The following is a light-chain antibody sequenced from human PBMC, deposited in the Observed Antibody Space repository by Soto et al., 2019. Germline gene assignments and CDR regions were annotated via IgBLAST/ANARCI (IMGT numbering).Light chain of an antibody. V-gene: IGKV1-5*01. Sequence: DIQKTQSPSTLSSSVRNRVTITGGASQSISSWLAWYQQKPGKAPKLLIYDASSLESGVTSRFSGSGSGTEFTLTISSLQPDDFATYYCQQRGTFGQGTKVDIK. J-gene: IGKJ1*01. CDR1: QSISSW. CDR3: QQRGT. CDR2: DAS.